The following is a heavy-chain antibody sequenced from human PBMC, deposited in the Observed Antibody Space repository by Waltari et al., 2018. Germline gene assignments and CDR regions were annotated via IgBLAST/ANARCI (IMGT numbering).Heavy chain of an antibody. J-gene: IGHJ4*02. CDR3: AKDRWYFDY. Sequence: QVQLVESGGGVVQPGGSLRLSCAASGVTFSSYGMHWVRQAPGKGLEWVAFIRYDGSNKYYADSVKGRFTISRDNSKNTLYLQMNSLRAEDTAVYYCAKDRWYFDYWGQGTLVTVSS. CDR2: IRYDGSNK. CDR1: GVTFSSYG. V-gene: IGHV3-30*02.